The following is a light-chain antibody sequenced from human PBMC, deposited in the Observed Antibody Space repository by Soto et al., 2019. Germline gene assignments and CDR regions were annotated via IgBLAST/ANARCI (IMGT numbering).Light chain of an antibody. Sequence: DIQMTQSASTLSASVGDRVTITCRASQSISKWWAWYQQKPGNAPKVLIYDASSLESGVPSRFSGSGSGTEFTLTISSLQPDGFATYYCQQYSAFPWTFGQGTKVDIK. J-gene: IGKJ1*01. CDR3: QQYSAFPWT. V-gene: IGKV1-5*01. CDR1: QSISKW. CDR2: DAS.